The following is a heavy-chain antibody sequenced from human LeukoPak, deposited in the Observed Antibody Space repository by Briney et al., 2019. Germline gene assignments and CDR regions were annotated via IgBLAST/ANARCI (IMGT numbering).Heavy chain of an antibody. CDR3: AKVIAVARIYYYYYYMDV. CDR2: ISGSGGST. V-gene: IGHV3-23*01. Sequence: GGTLRLSCAASGFTFSSYGMSWVRQAPGKGLEWVSAISGSGGSTYYADSVKGRFTISRDNSKNTLYLQMNSLRAEDTTVYYCAKVIAVARIYYYYYYMDVWGKGTTVTVSS. J-gene: IGHJ6*03. D-gene: IGHD6-19*01. CDR1: GFTFSSYG.